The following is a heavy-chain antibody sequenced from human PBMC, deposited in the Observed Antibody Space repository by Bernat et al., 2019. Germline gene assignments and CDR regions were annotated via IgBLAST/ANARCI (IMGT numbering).Heavy chain of an antibody. CDR3: AKPPVGGCSSASCSLYFDL. D-gene: IGHD2-2*01. J-gene: IGHJ2*01. Sequence: EVQLVESGGGLVKPGGSLRLSCAASGFTFSSYAMTWVRQAPGEGLEWVSVISGADGSTYYADSVKGRFTISRDNSKKTLYLQMNSLRAEDTAVYYCAKPPVGGCSSASCSLYFDLWGRGTLVTVSS. V-gene: IGHV3-23*04. CDR1: GFTFSSYA. CDR2: ISGADGST.